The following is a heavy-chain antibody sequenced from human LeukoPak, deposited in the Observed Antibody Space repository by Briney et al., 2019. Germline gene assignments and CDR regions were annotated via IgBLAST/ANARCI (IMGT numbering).Heavy chain of an antibody. J-gene: IGHJ4*02. Sequence: GGSLRLSCAASGFTFSSYWMHWVRQAPGRGLLCVSRINSDGSITTYADSVKGRFTISRDNAKNTLYLQMNSLRAEDTAVYYCVRDPRFSENFDYWGQGTLVTVSS. D-gene: IGHD3-10*01. CDR2: INSDGSIT. V-gene: IGHV3-74*01. CDR1: GFTFSSYW. CDR3: VRDPRFSENFDY.